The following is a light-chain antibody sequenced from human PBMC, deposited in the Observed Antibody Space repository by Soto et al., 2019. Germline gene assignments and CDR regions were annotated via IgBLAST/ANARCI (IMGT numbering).Light chain of an antibody. Sequence: EIVMTQSPATLSVSPGEGATLSCRASQSISSKLAWYQQKPGQAPRLLSYGASTRGTGVPARFSGSGSGTEFTLTISSLQSEDLAVYYCQHYNDWRWTFGQGTKVEIK. CDR3: QHYNDWRWT. J-gene: IGKJ1*01. V-gene: IGKV3-15*01. CDR2: GAS. CDR1: QSISSK.